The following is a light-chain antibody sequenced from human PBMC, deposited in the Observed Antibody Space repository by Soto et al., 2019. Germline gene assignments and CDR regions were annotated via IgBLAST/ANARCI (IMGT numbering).Light chain of an antibody. CDR2: GAS. CDR1: QSVNSN. CDR3: QQYNNWPQT. Sequence: EIVMTQSPATLPVSPGERATLSYSASQSVNSNLAWYQQKPGQAPRLLIYGASTRATGIPARFSGSGSGIEFTLTISSLQSEDFAVYYCQQYNNWPQTFGQGTKLEIK. V-gene: IGKV3-15*01. J-gene: IGKJ2*01.